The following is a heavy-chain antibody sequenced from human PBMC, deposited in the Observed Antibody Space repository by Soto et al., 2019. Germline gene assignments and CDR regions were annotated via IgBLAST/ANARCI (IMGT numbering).Heavy chain of an antibody. V-gene: IGHV3-7*04. CDR3: SGGVGDAF. CDR1: ESTVSRDW. Sequence: ESVGGLVQTGGSLRLSCAIFESTVSRDWMNWVRQAPGKGLEWVAHINQDGSEKYYVDSVKGRFTISRDNAKKSLYLQMNSLRPADTAMYCCSGGVGDAFWGQGTLVTVSS. D-gene: IGHD1-26*01. CDR2: INQDGSEK. J-gene: IGHJ4*02.